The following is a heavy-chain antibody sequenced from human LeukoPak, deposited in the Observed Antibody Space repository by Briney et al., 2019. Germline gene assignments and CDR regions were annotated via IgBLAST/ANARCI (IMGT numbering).Heavy chain of an antibody. CDR2: IYYSGST. J-gene: IGHJ4*02. Sequence: SETLSLTCTVSGGSISSGDYYWSWIRQPPGKGLEWIGYIYYSGSTYYNPSLKSRVTISVDTSKNQFSLKLSSVTAADTAVYYCARSELLWFGGVNSGFDYWGQRTLVTVSS. CDR1: GGSISSGDYY. CDR3: ARSELLWFGGVNSGFDY. V-gene: IGHV4-30-4*08. D-gene: IGHD3-10*01.